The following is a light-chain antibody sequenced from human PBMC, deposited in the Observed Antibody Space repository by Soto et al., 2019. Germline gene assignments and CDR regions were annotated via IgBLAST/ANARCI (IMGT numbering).Light chain of an antibody. J-gene: IGLJ1*01. CDR3: VSFTSSTTYV. V-gene: IGLV2-8*01. CDR2: EVS. Sequence: QSVLTQPPSASGSPGQSVTISCTGTSSDVGGYNYVSWYQQHPGKAPKLMIYEVSKRPSGVPDRFSGSKSGSTASLIISGLQAEDEADYYCVSFTSSTTYVFGTGTKVTVL. CDR1: SSDVGGYNY.